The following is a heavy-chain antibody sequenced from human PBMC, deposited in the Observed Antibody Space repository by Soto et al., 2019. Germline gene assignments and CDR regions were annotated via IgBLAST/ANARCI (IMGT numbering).Heavy chain of an antibody. CDR3: ARDREDIVVAGGMDV. CDR2: IYTSGST. CDR1: GGSISSYY. D-gene: IGHD2-2*01. Sequence: QVQLQESGPGLVKPSETLSLTCTVSGGSISSYYWSWIRQPAGKGLEWIGRIYTSGSTNYNPSLKSRVTKSVDTSKIQFSLKLSSVTAADTAVYYCARDREDIVVAGGMDVWGQGTTVTVSS. J-gene: IGHJ6*02. V-gene: IGHV4-4*07.